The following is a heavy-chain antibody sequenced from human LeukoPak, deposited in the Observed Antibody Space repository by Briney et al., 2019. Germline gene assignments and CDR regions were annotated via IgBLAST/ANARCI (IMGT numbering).Heavy chain of an antibody. Sequence: SETLSLTCAVSGYSISSGYFWVWIRQPPAKGLEWIGSIYHTGATYYNPSLRSPVTISVDTSKNQSSLELNSVTAADTAVYYCARDLGLTISDNWFDPWGQGTLVTVSS. CDR1: GYSISSGYF. CDR2: IYHTGAT. V-gene: IGHV4-38-2*02. J-gene: IGHJ5*02. CDR3: ARDLGLTISDNWFDP. D-gene: IGHD3-9*01.